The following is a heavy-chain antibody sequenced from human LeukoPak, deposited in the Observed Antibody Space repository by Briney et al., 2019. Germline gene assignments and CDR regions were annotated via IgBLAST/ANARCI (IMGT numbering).Heavy chain of an antibody. CDR3: AREGHYIAAPHFDI. J-gene: IGHJ3*02. V-gene: IGHV3-21*01. Sequence: GGSLRLSCAASGFTFSSYAMSWVRQAPGKGLEWVSSISSSSSYIYYADSVKGRFTISRDNAKNSLYLQMNSLRAEDTAVYYCAREGHYIAAPHFDIWGQGTMVTVSS. CDR2: ISSSSSYI. D-gene: IGHD6-6*01. CDR1: GFTFSSYA.